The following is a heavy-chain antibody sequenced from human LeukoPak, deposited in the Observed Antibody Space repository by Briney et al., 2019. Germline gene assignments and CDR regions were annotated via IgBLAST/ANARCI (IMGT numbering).Heavy chain of an antibody. J-gene: IGHJ4*02. D-gene: IGHD3-3*01. CDR2: IIPIFGTA. V-gene: IGHV1-69*06. Sequence: ASVKVSCKASGYTFIGYYMHWVRQAPGQGLEWMGGIIPIFGTANYAQKFQGRVTITADKSTSTAYMELSSLRSEDTAVYYCAIGGGITIFGVVTATLDYWGQGTLVTVSS. CDR1: GYTFIGYY. CDR3: AIGGGITIFGVVTATLDY.